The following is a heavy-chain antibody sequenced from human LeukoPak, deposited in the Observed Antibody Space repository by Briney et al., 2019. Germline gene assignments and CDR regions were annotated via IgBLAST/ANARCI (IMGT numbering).Heavy chain of an antibody. V-gene: IGHV4-61*02. CDR3: ARDTRTAQGFDY. Sequence: TLSLTCTVSGGSINSGSYYWSWVRQPAGKGLEWIGRISTSGSTNYNPSLKSRVTISVDTSNNRFSLSLSAVTAADTAIYYCARDTRTAQGFDYWGQGILVTVSS. J-gene: IGHJ4*02. CDR2: ISTSGST. CDR1: GGSINSGSYY. D-gene: IGHD2-15*01.